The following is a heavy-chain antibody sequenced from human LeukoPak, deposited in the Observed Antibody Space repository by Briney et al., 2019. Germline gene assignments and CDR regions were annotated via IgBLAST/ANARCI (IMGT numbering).Heavy chain of an antibody. J-gene: IGHJ5*02. V-gene: IGHV3-30-3*01. CDR1: GFTFSSYA. Sequence: GRSLRLSCAASGFTFSSYAMHWVRQAPGKGLEWVAVISYDGSNKYYADSVKGRFTISRDNSKNTLYLQMNSLRAEDTAVYYCARDSSAADYGDYMRFDPWGQGTLVTVSS. CDR3: ARDSSAADYGDYMRFDP. CDR2: ISYDGSNK. D-gene: IGHD4-17*01.